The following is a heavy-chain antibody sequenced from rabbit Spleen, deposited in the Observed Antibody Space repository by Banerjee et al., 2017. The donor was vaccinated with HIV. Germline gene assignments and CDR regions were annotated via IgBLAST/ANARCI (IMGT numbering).Heavy chain of an antibody. CDR1: GFSFSNSYW. CDR2: IYAGSSVNT. Sequence: QEQLVESGGGLVQPEGSLTLTCTVSGFSFSNSYWICWVRQAPGKGMEWIACIYAGSSVNTYYATWATGRFPISKSTSATVTLQMTSLTAADKATYFCATDTSSIFSSSGIDLWGPGTLVTVS. D-gene: IGHD1-1*01. J-gene: IGHJ6*01. V-gene: IGHV1S45*01. CDR3: ATDTSSIFSSSGIDL.